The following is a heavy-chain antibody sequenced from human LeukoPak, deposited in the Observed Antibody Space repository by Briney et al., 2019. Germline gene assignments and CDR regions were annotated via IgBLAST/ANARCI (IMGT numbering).Heavy chain of an antibody. Sequence: GGSLRLSCAAAGFTFDDYAMSWVRQAPGKGLEWVSGINWSGVSTGYAESVKGRFTISRDNTKNSLFLQMNSLRAEGTAFYYCTKGKDTLNPYWYFDVWGRGTLVTVSS. J-gene: IGHJ2*01. V-gene: IGHV3-20*04. D-gene: IGHD2-15*01. CDR2: INWSGVST. CDR3: TKGKDTLNPYWYFDV. CDR1: GFTFDDYA.